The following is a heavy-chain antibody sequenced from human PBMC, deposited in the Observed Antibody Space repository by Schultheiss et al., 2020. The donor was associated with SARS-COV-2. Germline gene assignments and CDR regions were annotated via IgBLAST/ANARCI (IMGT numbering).Heavy chain of an antibody. D-gene: IGHD6-13*01. CDR2: ISSSSSYI. Sequence: GGSLRLSCAASGFTFSSYSMNWVRQAPGKGLEWVSSISSSSSYIYYADSVKGRFTISRDNAKNSLYLQMNSLRAEDTAVYYCAKVARTQQLVYFDYWGQGTLVTVSS. CDR3: AKVARTQQLVYFDY. J-gene: IGHJ4*02. CDR1: GFTFSSYS. V-gene: IGHV3-21*01.